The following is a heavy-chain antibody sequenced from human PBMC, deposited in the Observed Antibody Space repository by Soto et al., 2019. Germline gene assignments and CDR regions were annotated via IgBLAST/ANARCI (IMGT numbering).Heavy chain of an antibody. CDR2: IDPSDSYT. Sequence: LGESLKISCKGPGYSFTSYWITWVRQMPGKGLEWMGRIDPSDSYTNYSPSFQGHVAISVDKSISTAYLQWSSLKASDTAMYYCARSYSGSYSYFDYWGQGTLVTVSS. CDR3: ARSYSGSYSYFDY. J-gene: IGHJ4*02. V-gene: IGHV5-10-1*01. CDR1: GYSFTSYW. D-gene: IGHD1-26*01.